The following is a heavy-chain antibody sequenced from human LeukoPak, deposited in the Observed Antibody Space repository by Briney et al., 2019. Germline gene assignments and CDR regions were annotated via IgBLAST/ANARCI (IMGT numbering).Heavy chain of an antibody. CDR2: IYYSGST. Sequence: SETLSLTCTVSGGSISSYYWSWIRQPPGKGLEWIGYIYYSGSTNYNPSLKSRVTISVDTSKNQFSLKLSSVTAADTAVYYCAREDPLVAARGLDYWGQGTLVTVSS. J-gene: IGHJ4*02. CDR1: GGSISSYY. V-gene: IGHV4-59*01. CDR3: AREDPLVAARGLDY. D-gene: IGHD2-15*01.